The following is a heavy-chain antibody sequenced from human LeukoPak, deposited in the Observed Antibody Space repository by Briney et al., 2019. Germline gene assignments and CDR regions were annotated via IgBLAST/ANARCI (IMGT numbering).Heavy chain of an antibody. D-gene: IGHD3-22*01. CDR3: ARATYYYDSSGYYRSPDFGY. CDR1: GFTFTDYY. V-gene: IGHV1-2*02. CDR2: IHPNSDGT. J-gene: IGHJ4*02. Sequence: ASVKVSCKTSGFTFTDYYIHWVRQAPGQGPEWLGCIHPNSDGTTSAQMFQGRVTMTRDTSLTTAYMELSRLKSDDTAVYYCARATYYYDSSGYYRSPDFGYWGQGTLVTVSS.